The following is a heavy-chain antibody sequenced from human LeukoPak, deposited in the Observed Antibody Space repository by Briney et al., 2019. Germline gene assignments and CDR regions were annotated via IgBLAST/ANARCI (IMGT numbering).Heavy chain of an antibody. Sequence: PSETLSLTCTVSGGSISSYYWSWIRQPPGKGLEWIGYIYYSGSTNYNPSLKSRVTISVDTSKNQFSLKLSSVTAADTAVYYCARLPVYSSGYYGMDVWGQGTTVTVSS. D-gene: IGHD6-19*01. CDR3: ARLPVYSSGYYGMDV. V-gene: IGHV4-59*01. CDR1: GGSISSYY. CDR2: IYYSGST. J-gene: IGHJ6*02.